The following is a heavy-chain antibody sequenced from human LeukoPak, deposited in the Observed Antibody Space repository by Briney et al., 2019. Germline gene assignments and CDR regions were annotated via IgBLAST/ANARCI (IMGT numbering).Heavy chain of an antibody. J-gene: IGHJ3*02. CDR3: ARVFRGSSWRPNVAFDI. CDR1: GYTFTSYD. D-gene: IGHD6-13*01. CDR2: MNPNSGNT. V-gene: IGHV1-8*01. Sequence: ASVKVSCKASGYTFTSYDINWVRQATGQGLEWMGWMNPNSGNTGYAQKFQGRVTMTRNTSISTAYMELSSLRSDDTAVYYCARVFRGSSWRPNVAFDIWGQGTMVTVSS.